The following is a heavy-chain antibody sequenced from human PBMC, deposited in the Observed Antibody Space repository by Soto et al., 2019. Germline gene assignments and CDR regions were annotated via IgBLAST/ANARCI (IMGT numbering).Heavy chain of an antibody. D-gene: IGHD1-1*01. V-gene: IGHV3-43*01. CDR3: AKERPDTTWTSFDD. CDR2: IGRDAINT. J-gene: IGHJ4*02. CDR1: GFTFDDFS. Sequence: ESGGVVVQPGGSLRLSCAASGFTFDDFSMHWVRQAPGKGLEWVSLIGRDAINTYYADFVKGRFTISRDNIKNFLYLQMNGLTNEDTAFYYCAKERPDTTWTSFDDLGPGTLVTVSS.